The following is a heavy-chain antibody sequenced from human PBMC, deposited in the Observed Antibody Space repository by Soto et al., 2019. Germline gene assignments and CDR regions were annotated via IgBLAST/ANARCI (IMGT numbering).Heavy chain of an antibody. Sequence: SVKESCEASGYAFTSYYMHWGRQAPGQGLEWMGIINPSGGSTSYAQKFQGRVTMTRDTSTSTVYMELSSLRSEDTAVYYCARLGAVAFDIWGQGTMVTVSS. D-gene: IGHD3-16*01. V-gene: IGHV1-46*01. CDR2: INPSGGST. CDR3: ARLGAVAFDI. CDR1: GYAFTSYY. J-gene: IGHJ3*02.